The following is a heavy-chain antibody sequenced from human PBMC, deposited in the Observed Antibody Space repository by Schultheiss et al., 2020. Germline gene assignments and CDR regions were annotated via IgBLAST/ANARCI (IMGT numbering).Heavy chain of an antibody. Sequence: SQTLSLTCAVYGGSFSGYYWSWIRQPPGKGLEWIGEINHSGSTNYNPSLKSRVTISVDTSKNQFSLQLNSVAPEDTAVYYCAKGTSLFDFWGQGTPVTVSS. D-gene: IGHD1-14*01. J-gene: IGHJ4*02. CDR2: INHSGST. CDR1: GGSFSGYY. V-gene: IGHV4-34*01. CDR3: AKGTSLFDF.